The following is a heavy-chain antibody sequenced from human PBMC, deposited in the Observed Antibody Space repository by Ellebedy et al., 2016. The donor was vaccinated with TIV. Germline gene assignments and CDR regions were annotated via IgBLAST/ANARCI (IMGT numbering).Heavy chain of an antibody. CDR2: INPKSDGP. D-gene: IGHD3-16*02. CDR3: TRAKGPISGGVINGVFDP. Sequence: AASVKVSCKASGSIFTGYYMHWVRQAPRQGLEWMGWINPKSDGPNYAQEFQGRVTLTRDTSINTAYMELTSLGSDDTAVYYCTRAKGPISGGVINGVFDPWGQGTLVTVSS. V-gene: IGHV1-2*02. CDR1: GSIFTGYY. J-gene: IGHJ5*02.